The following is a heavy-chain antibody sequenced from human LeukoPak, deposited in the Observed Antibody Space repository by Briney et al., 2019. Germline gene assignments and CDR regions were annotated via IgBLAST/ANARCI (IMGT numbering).Heavy chain of an antibody. V-gene: IGHV3-7*01. CDR1: GFTISSYS. CDR3: AGAHTAAGIVFDS. J-gene: IGHJ4*02. Sequence: GGSLRLSCAASGFTISSYSMNWVRQAPGKGLEWVANINQDGSAKFYVDSVKGRFTISRDNTENSVYLQMNSLRADDTAVYYCAGAHTAAGIVFDSWGQGALVTVSS. CDR2: INQDGSAK. D-gene: IGHD6-25*01.